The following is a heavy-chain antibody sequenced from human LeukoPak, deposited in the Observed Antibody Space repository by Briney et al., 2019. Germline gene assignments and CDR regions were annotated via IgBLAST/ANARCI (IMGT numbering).Heavy chain of an antibody. CDR1: GFTFSSYW. CDR3: ARGGARYMDV. D-gene: IGHD5-12*01. CDR2: IKEDGSEK. J-gene: IGHJ6*03. V-gene: IGHV3-7*01. Sequence: GGSLRLSCAASGFTFSSYWMSWVRQAPGKGLEWVASIKEDGSEKIYVDSVKGRFTISKDSAKNSLSLQMNRLRTEDTAVYYCARGGARYMDVWGKGTTVTVSS.